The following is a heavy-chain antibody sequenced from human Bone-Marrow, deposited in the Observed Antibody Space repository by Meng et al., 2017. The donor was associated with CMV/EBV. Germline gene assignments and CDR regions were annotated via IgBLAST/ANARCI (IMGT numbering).Heavy chain of an antibody. CDR1: GYTFTSYG. V-gene: IGHV1-18*01. Sequence: ASVKVSCKASGYTFTSYGISWVRQAPGQGLEWMGWISAYNGNTNYAQKLQGRVTMTTDTSTSTAYMELRSLRSDDTAVYYCAVLGGRVTGTTLAHDYYYGMDVWGQGTTVTVSS. CDR2: ISAYNGNT. CDR3: AVLGGRVTGTTLAHDYYYGMDV. J-gene: IGHJ6*02. D-gene: IGHD1-7*01.